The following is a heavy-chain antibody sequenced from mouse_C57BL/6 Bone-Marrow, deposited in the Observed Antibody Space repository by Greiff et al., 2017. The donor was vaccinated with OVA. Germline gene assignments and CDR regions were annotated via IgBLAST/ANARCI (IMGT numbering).Heavy chain of an antibody. CDR2: INPNNGGT. CDR1: GYTFTDYN. V-gene: IGHV1-18*01. D-gene: IGHD1-1*01. CDR3: ARLLLRYWYFDV. Sequence: VQLQQSGPELVKPGASVTIPCKASGYTFTDYNMDWVKQSHGKSLEWIGDINPNNGGTIYNQKFKGKATLTVDKSSSTAYMELRSLTSEDTAVYYCARLLLRYWYFDVWGTGTTVTVSS. J-gene: IGHJ1*03.